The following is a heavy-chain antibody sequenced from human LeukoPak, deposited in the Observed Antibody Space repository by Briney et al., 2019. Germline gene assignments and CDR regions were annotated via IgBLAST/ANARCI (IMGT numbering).Heavy chain of an antibody. CDR2: ISGSGGST. D-gene: IGHD3-22*01. CDR3: ARGRYYDNSVYYYFDY. CDR1: GFTFSSYA. J-gene: IGHJ4*02. Sequence: GGSLRLSCAASGFTFSSYAMSWARQAPGMGLAWVSAISGSGGSTYYADSVKGRFTISRDTSKNTLYLQMNSLRAEDTAVYYCARGRYYDNSVYYYFDYWGQGTLVTVSS. V-gene: IGHV3-23*01.